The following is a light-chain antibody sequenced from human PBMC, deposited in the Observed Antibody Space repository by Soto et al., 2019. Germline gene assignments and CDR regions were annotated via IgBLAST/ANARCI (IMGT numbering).Light chain of an antibody. CDR3: CSYAGYSTFVV. J-gene: IGLJ2*01. CDR2: EGS. CDR1: SSDVGSYNL. Sequence: QSVLTQPASVSGSPGQSITISCTGTSSDVGSYNLVSWYQRHPGKAPKVLIYEGSKRPSGVSNRFSGSKSGNTASLTISGLQAEDEADYYCCSYAGYSTFVVFGGGTKLTVL. V-gene: IGLV2-23*03.